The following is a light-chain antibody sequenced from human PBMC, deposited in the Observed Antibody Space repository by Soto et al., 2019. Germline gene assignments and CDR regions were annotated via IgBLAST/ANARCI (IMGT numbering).Light chain of an antibody. CDR1: SSDVGGYNY. CDR2: EVS. Sequence: QSVLTQPASVSGSPGQSITISCTGTSSDVGGYNYVSWYQQHPGKAPKLMIYEVSNRPSGVSNRFSGSKSGNMASLTISGLTSEYEADYYCSSYTSSSTLVFGTGTKLTVL. J-gene: IGLJ1*01. CDR3: SSYTSSSTLV. V-gene: IGLV2-14*01.